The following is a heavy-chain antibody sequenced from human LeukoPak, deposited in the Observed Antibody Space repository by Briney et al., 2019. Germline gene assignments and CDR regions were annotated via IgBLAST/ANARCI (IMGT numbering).Heavy chain of an antibody. J-gene: IGHJ4*02. D-gene: IGHD7-27*01. V-gene: IGHV4-59*01. CDR1: GGSISSYY. Sequence: SETLSLTCTVSGGSISSYYWSWIRQPPGKGLEWIGYIYYSGSTNYNPSLKSRVTISVDTSKNQFSLKLSSVTAADTAVYYCARDKLGIDYCGQGTLVTVSS. CDR3: ARDKLGIDY. CDR2: IYYSGST.